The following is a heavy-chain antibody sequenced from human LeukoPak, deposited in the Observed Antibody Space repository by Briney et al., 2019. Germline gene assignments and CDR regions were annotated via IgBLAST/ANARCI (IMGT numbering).Heavy chain of an antibody. D-gene: IGHD3-3*01. CDR3: ARDLPREYYDFWSGYGDDAFDS. V-gene: IGHV1-46*02. Sequence: VASVNVSCKASGYTLNSYYMHWVRQAPAQGLEWMGIINPSGGSTSYAQKLQGRVTMTRDTSTSTVYMELSSLRSEDTAVYYCARDLPREYYDFWSGYGDDAFDSWGQGTMVTVAS. J-gene: IGHJ3*02. CDR2: INPSGGST. CDR1: GYTLNSYY.